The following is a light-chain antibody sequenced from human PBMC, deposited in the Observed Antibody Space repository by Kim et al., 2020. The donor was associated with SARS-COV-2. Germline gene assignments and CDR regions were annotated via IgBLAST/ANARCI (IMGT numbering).Light chain of an antibody. CDR3: ATWHDSLASYV. V-gene: IGLV1-47*01. Sequence: QSVLTQPPSASGTPGQRVTISCSGSSSNIGRNYVYWYQQVPGTAPKLLIHDNDQWPSGVPDRFSGSKSGTSASLAISGLRSEDEADYYCATWHDSLASYVFGTGTKVTVL. CDR1: SSNIGRNY. J-gene: IGLJ1*01. CDR2: DND.